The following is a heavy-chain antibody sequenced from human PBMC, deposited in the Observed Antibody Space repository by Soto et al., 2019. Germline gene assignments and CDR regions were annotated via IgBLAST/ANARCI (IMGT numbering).Heavy chain of an antibody. D-gene: IGHD2-2*01. CDR2: ISYDGSNK. CDR3: AKGPAIVLVPAAMNYYYGMDV. J-gene: IGHJ6*02. V-gene: IGHV3-30*18. Sequence: QVQLVESGGGVVQPGRSLRLSCAASGFTFSSYGMHWVRQAPGKGLEWVAVISYDGSNKYYADSVKGRFTISRDNSRNTLYLRVTRLRAEDTAVYYCAKGPAIVLVPAAMNYYYGMDVWGQGTTVTVSS. CDR1: GFTFSSYG.